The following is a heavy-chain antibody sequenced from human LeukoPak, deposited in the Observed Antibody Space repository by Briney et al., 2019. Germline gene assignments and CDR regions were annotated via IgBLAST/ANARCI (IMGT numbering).Heavy chain of an antibody. J-gene: IGHJ4*02. D-gene: IGHD3-22*01. CDR2: IYNSGNT. V-gene: IGHV4-61*02. CDR3: ARDHYYYDSTGYYYLDY. Sequence: PSQTLSLTCTVSGGSISSGSYYWGWIRQPAGKGLEWIGRIYNSGNTNYNPSLKSRVTISVDMSKNQFSLKLSSVTAADTAVYYCARDHYYYDSTGYYYLDYWGQGTLVTVSS. CDR1: GGSISSGSYY.